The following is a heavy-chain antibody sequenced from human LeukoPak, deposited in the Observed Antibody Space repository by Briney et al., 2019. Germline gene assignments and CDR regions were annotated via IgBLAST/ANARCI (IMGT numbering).Heavy chain of an antibody. V-gene: IGHV4-30-4*01. J-gene: IGHJ5*02. D-gene: IGHD4-17*01. CDR2: IYYSGST. CDR1: GGSITSADYY. Sequence: SETLSLTCSVSGGSITSADYYWSWIRQPPGKGLEWMGLIYYSGSTYYTPSIKSRVSISVDTSKNHFSLKLNPVTAADTALYYCAIYLTTVTKVGGHWFAPWAQGPLVTVPS. CDR3: AIYLTTVTKVGGHWFAP.